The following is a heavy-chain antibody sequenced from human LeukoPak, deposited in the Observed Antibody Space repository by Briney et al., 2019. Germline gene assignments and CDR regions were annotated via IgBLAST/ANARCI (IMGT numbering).Heavy chain of an antibody. CDR3: ARSNYDSSGTFDY. D-gene: IGHD3-22*01. Sequence: GASVKVSCKASGFTFTSSAVQWVRQARGQRLEWIGWIVVGSGNTNYAQKFQGRVTITADESTSTAYMELSSLRSEDTAVYYCARSNYDSSGTFDYWGQGTLVTVSS. J-gene: IGHJ4*02. CDR1: GFTFTSSA. CDR2: IVVGSGNT. V-gene: IGHV1-58*01.